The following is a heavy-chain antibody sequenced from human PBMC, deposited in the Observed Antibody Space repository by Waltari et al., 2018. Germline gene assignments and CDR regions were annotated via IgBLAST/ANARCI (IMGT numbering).Heavy chain of an antibody. V-gene: IGHV4-39*02. CDR2: VHYTGKT. CDR1: GASISISTHY. CDR3: ARSFGGSGSYKFDT. J-gene: IGHJ4*02. Sequence: RLQESGPGRMKPSETLSLICTVSGASISISTHYWGWIRQTPGMGPEWIGSVHYTGKTYTNPSLESRFSLSVDTSKNLFSLELTSVTAADTATYFCARSFGGSGSYKFDTWGRGILVSVSS. D-gene: IGHD3-10*01.